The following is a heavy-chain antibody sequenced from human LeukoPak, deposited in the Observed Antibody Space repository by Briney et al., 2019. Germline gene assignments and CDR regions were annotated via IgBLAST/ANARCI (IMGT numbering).Heavy chain of an antibody. CDR2: INHSGST. Sequence: PLETLSLTCAVYGGSFSGYYWSWIRQPPGKGLEWIGEINHSGSTNYNPSLKSRVTISVDTSKNQFSLKLSSVTAADTAVYYCAREYYYDSSGYYASSYYYYGMDVWGQGTTVTVSS. CDR1: GGSFSGYY. D-gene: IGHD3-22*01. J-gene: IGHJ6*02. CDR3: AREYYYDSSGYYASSYYYYGMDV. V-gene: IGHV4-34*01.